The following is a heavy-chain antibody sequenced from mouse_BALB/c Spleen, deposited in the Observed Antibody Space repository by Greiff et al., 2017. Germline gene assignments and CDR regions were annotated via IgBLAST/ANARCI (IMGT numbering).Heavy chain of an antibody. D-gene: IGHD1-1*01. CDR2: INPYYGST. CDR1: GYSFTDYI. V-gene: IGHV1-39*01. Sequence: VQLQQTGPELVKPGASVKISCKASGYSFTDYIMLWVKQSHGKSLEWIGNINPYYGSTSYNLKFKGKATLTVDKSSSTAYMQLNSLTSEDSAVYYCARLDYGSSYRGYWGQGTTLTVSS. CDR3: ARLDYGSSYRGY. J-gene: IGHJ2*01.